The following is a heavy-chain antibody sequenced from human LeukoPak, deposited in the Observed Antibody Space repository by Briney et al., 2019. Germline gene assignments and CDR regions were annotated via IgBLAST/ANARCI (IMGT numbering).Heavy chain of an antibody. D-gene: IGHD3-16*01. CDR1: GFSFSSTW. J-gene: IGHJ4*02. V-gene: IGHV3-7*03. Sequence: GESLRLSCAASGFSFSSTWMTWVRQTPGKGLELVSNINIDGSQRYHAYSVEGRFTISRDNVKNTLYLQMNSLRVEDTAVYYCARDPGWGALDYWGQGALVIVSS. CDR2: INIDGSQR. CDR3: ARDPGWGALDY.